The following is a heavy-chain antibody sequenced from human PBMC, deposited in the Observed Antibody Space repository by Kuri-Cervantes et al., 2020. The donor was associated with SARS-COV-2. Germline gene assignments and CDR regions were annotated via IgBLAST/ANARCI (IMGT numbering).Heavy chain of an antibody. J-gene: IGHJ4*02. Sequence: GGSLRLSCAASGFTVSSDYMSWVRQAPGKGLEWISVIYSGGGTYYADSVKGRFTISRDNYKNTLYLQMNSLRAEDTDVYYCAKVGLSFDYWGQGTLVTVSS. D-gene: IGHD2/OR15-2a*01. CDR3: AKVGLSFDY. CDR2: IYSGGGT. CDR1: GFTVSSDY. V-gene: IGHV3-53*01.